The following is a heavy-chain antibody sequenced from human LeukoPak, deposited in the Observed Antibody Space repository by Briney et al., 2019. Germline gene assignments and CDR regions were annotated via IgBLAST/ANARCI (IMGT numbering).Heavy chain of an antibody. CDR3: AKDQDYYDLWSGAQNWFDP. J-gene: IGHJ5*02. Sequence: YADSVKGRFTISRDNSKNTLYLQMNSLRAEDTAVYYCAKDQDYYDLWSGAQNWFDPWGQGTLVTVSS. D-gene: IGHD3-3*01. V-gene: IGHV3-30-3*02.